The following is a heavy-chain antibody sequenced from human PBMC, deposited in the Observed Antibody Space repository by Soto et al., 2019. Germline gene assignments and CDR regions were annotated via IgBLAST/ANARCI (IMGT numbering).Heavy chain of an antibody. CDR3: ARDFLSGSGQDFYFDS. D-gene: IGHD3-3*01. CDR2: INGDNGNT. CDR1: GYTFTTYA. V-gene: IGHV1-3*01. J-gene: IGHJ5*01. Sequence: VASVKVSCKASGYTFTTYAMHWVRQAPGQRLEWMGWINGDNGNTYYSQNFQGRVTITRDTSASTAYMELSTLRSEDTAIYFCARDFLSGSGQDFYFDSWGQGTLVTVSS.